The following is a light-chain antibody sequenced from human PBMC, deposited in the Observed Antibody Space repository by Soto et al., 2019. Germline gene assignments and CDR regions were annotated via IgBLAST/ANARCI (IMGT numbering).Light chain of an antibody. J-gene: IGLJ2*01. V-gene: IGLV2-14*01. Sequence: QSALTQPASVSGSPGQSITISCTGTSSDVGGYNYVSWYQHHPGKAPKLMIYQVTNRPSGVSNRFSGGKSGNTASLTISGLQAEDEADYYCSSYTSSSTDVVFCGGTKLTVL. CDR2: QVT. CDR1: SSDVGGYNY. CDR3: SSYTSSSTDVV.